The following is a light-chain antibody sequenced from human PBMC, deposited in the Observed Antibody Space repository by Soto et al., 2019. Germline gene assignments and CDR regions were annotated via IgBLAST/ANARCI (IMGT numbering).Light chain of an antibody. CDR2: DVT. V-gene: IGLV2-14*01. J-gene: IGLJ2*01. Sequence: QSALTQPASVSGSPGQSITISCTGTSSDVGGYNYVSWYQQHPGKAPKLMIYDVTNRPSGVSNRFSGSKSGNTASLTIAGLQAEEEADYYCSSYTSNSTEVFGRGTKLTVL. CDR3: SSYTSNSTEV. CDR1: SSDVGGYNY.